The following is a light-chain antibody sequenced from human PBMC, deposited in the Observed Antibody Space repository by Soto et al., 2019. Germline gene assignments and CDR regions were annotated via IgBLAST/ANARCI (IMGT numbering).Light chain of an antibody. CDR1: QSVSSN. V-gene: IGKV3-15*01. Sequence: IVMTQSPATLSVSPGERATLSCRASQSVSSNLAWYQQKPGQAPRLLIYGASTRATGIPARFSGSGSGTEFTLIISSLQSEDFAVYYCQQYNNWPPMAFGQGTKVEIK. J-gene: IGKJ1*01. CDR2: GAS. CDR3: QQYNNWPPMA.